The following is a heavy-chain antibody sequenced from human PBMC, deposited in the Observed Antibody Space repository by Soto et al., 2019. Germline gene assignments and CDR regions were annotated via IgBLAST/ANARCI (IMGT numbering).Heavy chain of an antibody. Sequence: GGSLRLSCAASGFTFISYGMHWVRQAPGKGLEWVAVISYDGSNKYYADSVKGRFTISRDNSKNTLYLQMNSLRAEDTAVYYCAKDSGSGSPLPGLLPRVYFDYWGQGTLVTVSS. D-gene: IGHD1-26*01. CDR1: GFTFISYG. V-gene: IGHV3-30*18. J-gene: IGHJ4*02. CDR3: AKDSGSGSPLPGLLPRVYFDY. CDR2: ISYDGSNK.